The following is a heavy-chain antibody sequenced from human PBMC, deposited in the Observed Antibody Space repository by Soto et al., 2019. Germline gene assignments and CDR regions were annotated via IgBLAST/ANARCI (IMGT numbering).Heavy chain of an antibody. CDR1: GFTFSSYA. D-gene: IGHD3-22*01. CDR3: AKDPWGYYYDSSGYSY. Sequence: GGSLRLSCAASGFTFSSYAMSWVRQAPGKGLEWVSAISGSGGSTYYADSVKGRFTISRDNSKNTLYLQMNSLRAEDTAVYYCAKDPWGYYYDSSGYSYWGQGTLVTVPQ. J-gene: IGHJ4*02. CDR2: ISGSGGST. V-gene: IGHV3-23*01.